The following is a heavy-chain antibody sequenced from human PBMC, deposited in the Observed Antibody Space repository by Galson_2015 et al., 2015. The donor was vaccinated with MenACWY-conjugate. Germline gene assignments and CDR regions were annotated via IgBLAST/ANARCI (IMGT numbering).Heavy chain of an antibody. CDR1: GYTTTSYW. CDR3: ARLLEYYFDY. J-gene: IGHJ4*02. Sequence: QSGAEVKKPGESLKISCKGSGYTTTSYWVGWVRQMPGKGLEWMGVIYPAESETRYGPSFQGQVTISADKSTNTAYLQWSSLKASDTAMYYCARLLEYYFDYWGQGTLVTVSS. V-gene: IGHV5-51*01. CDR2: IYPAESET. D-gene: IGHD5-24*01.